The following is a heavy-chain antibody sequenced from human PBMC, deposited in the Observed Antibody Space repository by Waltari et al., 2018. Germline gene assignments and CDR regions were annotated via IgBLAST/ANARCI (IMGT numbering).Heavy chain of an antibody. J-gene: IGHJ4*02. CDR1: GFTFSSNS. CDR3: ARDKGRRGDRGFDY. V-gene: IGHV3-48*04. Sequence: EVQLVESGGGLVQPGGSLRLSCAASGFTFSSNSMNWVRQAPGKGLEWVSYISSSSSTIYYADSVKGRFTISRDNAKNSLYLQMNSLRAEDTAVYYCARDKGRRGDRGFDYWGQGTLVTVSS. CDR2: ISSSSSTI. D-gene: IGHD2-21*02.